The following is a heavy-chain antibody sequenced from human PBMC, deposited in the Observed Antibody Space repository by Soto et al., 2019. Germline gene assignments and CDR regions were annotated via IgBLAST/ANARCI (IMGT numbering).Heavy chain of an antibody. Sequence: QVQLQESGPGLVKPSETLSLTCTVSGDSVSSGSYYWTWIRQPPGKGLEWIGYLYYTGTTNYNPSLKSRVTMSLDTSSDQFSLRLSSVTAADTAVYFCARTFCSTTSCQAHGMDVWGQGTWVTVSS. CDR2: LYYTGTT. J-gene: IGHJ6*02. CDR1: GDSVSSGSYY. V-gene: IGHV4-61*01. D-gene: IGHD2-2*01. CDR3: ARTFCSTTSCQAHGMDV.